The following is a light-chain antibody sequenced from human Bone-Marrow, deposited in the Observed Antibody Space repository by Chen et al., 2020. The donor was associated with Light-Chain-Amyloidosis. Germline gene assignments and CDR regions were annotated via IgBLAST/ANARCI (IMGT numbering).Light chain of an antibody. Sequence: SYVLTQPSSVSVAPGQTATIACGGNNIGSTSVHWYQQTPGQAPLLVVYDESDRPSGIPERLSGSNSGHTATLTVSRVEAGDEADYYCQVWGRSSDRPVFGGGTKLTVL. V-gene: IGLV3-21*02. CDR1: NIGSTS. CDR3: QVWGRSSDRPV. CDR2: DES. J-gene: IGLJ3*02.